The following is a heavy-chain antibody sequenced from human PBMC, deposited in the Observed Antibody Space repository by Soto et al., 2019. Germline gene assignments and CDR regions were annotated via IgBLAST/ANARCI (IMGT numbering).Heavy chain of an antibody. V-gene: IGHV6-1*01. CDR1: GDSVSSNSAA. J-gene: IGHJ6*02. Sequence: SQTLSLTCAISGDSVSSNSAAWNWIRQSPSRGLEWLGRTYYRSKWYNDYAVSVKSRITINPDTSKNQFSLQLNSVTPEDTAVYYCARADYGDYGGYYYYGMDVWDQGTTVTVSS. D-gene: IGHD4-17*01. CDR3: ARADYGDYGGYYYYGMDV. CDR2: TYYRSKWYN.